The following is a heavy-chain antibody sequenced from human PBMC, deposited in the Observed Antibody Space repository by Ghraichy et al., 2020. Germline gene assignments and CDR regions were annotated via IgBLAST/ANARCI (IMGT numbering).Heavy chain of an antibody. CDR3: ARSGWSSCFDY. D-gene: IGHD6-13*01. Sequence: SETLSLTCTVSGGSVSSGSYYWSWIRQPPGKGLEWIGYIYYSGSTNYNPSLKSRVTISVDTSKNQFSLKLSSVTAADTAVYYCARSGWSSCFDYWGQGTLVTVSS. CDR2: IYYSGST. J-gene: IGHJ4*02. CDR1: GGSVSSGSYY. V-gene: IGHV4-61*01.